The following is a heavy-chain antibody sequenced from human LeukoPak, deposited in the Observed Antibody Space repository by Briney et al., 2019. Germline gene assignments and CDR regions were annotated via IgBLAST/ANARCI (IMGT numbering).Heavy chain of an antibody. CDR3: ARGGSGYYYYYYGMDV. J-gene: IGHJ6*02. CDR1: GFTFDDYG. Sequence: GGSLRLSCAASGFTFDDYGMGWVRQAPGKGLEWVSGINWNGGSTGYADSVKGRFTISRDNAKNSLYLQMNSLRAEDTALYHCARGGSGYYYYYYGMDVWGQGTTVTVSS. CDR2: INWNGGST. D-gene: IGHD1-26*01. V-gene: IGHV3-20*01.